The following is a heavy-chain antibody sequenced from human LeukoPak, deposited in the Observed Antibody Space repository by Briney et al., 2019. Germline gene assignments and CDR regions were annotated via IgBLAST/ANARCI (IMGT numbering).Heavy chain of an antibody. J-gene: IGHJ4*02. Sequence: GGSLRLSCAASGFTFSDHQMDWVRQAPGEGLEWVPLLYSDGSTHYADSVKGRFTISRDNFKNTLYLQMNSLRAEDTAVYYCARDLGYCSGGTCYVGYFDCWGQGTLVTVSS. CDR2: LYSDGST. CDR3: ARDLGYCSGGTCYVGYFDC. D-gene: IGHD2-15*01. CDR1: GFTFSDHQ. V-gene: IGHV3-66*01.